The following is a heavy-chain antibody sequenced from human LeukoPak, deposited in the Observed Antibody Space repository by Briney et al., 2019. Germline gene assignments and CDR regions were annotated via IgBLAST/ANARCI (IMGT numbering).Heavy chain of an antibody. J-gene: IGHJ4*02. D-gene: IGHD3-9*01. V-gene: IGHV1-69*13. CDR1: GGTFSSYA. CDR3: TRGGVRYFDWLLPLRPLDY. Sequence: SVKVSCKASGGTFSSYAISWVRQAPGQGLEWMGGIILIFGTANYAQEFQGRVTITADESTSTAYMGLSSLRSEDTAVYYCTRGGVRYFDWLLPLRPLDYWGQGTLVTVSS. CDR2: IILIFGTA.